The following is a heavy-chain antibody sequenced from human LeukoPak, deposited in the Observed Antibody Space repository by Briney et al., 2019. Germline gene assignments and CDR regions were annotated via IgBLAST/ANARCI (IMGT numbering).Heavy chain of an antibody. J-gene: IGHJ4*02. CDR1: GFPFSTYA. CDR3: VRSLDY. V-gene: IGHV3-23*01. CDR2: ITGSGGFT. Sequence: GGPLRLSCAASGFPFSTYAMNWVRQAPGKGLEWVSVITGSGGFTQYADSVKGRFTISRDNSKNTVCLQMNSLRVEDTALYYCVRSLDYWGQGTLVTVSS.